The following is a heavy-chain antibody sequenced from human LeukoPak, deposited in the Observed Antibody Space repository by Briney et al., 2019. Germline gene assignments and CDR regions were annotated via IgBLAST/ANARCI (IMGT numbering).Heavy chain of an antibody. Sequence: SETLSLTCAVYGGSLSGYYWSWIRQPPGKGLEWIGEINHSGSTNYNPSLKSRVTISVDTSKNQFSLKLSSVTAADTAVYYCARGGHDYGDYHLDYWGQGTLVTVSS. J-gene: IGHJ4*02. CDR2: INHSGST. D-gene: IGHD4-17*01. V-gene: IGHV4-34*01. CDR3: ARGGHDYGDYHLDY. CDR1: GGSLSGYY.